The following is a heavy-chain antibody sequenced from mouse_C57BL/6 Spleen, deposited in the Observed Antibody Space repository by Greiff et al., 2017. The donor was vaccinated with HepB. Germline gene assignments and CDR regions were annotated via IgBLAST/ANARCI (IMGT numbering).Heavy chain of an antibody. CDR1: GYAFSSSW. D-gene: IGHD2-1*01. V-gene: IGHV1-82*01. J-gene: IGHJ4*01. Sequence: QLKPGASVKISCKASGYAFSSSWMNWVKQRPGKGLEWIGRIYPGDGDTNYNGKFKGKATLTADKSSSTAYMQLSSLTSEDSAVYFCARGVNYAMDYWGQGTSVTVSS. CDR3: ARGVNYAMDY. CDR2: IYPGDGDT.